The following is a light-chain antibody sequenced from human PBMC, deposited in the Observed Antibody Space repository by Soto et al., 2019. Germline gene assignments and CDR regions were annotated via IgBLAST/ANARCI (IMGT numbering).Light chain of an antibody. Sequence: DIPLTQSPSFLSASVGDRVTITCRASQGISSYLSCYQQKPGKAPNLLIYSASTLQSGVPSRFSGSGSGTEFTLTNSSMQPEDFATCYCQPLTSYPPYTFGHATKLEIK. CDR2: SAS. CDR3: QPLTSYPPYT. V-gene: IGKV1-9*01. CDR1: QGISSY. J-gene: IGKJ2*01.